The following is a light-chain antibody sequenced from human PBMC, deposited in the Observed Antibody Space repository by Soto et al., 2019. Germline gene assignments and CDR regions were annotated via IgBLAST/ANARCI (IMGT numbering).Light chain of an antibody. CDR3: QQYNNWPPIT. V-gene: IGKV3-15*01. Sequence: IMLTQSPATLSLTQGERATLSCRASQSVSSNLAWYQQKPGQAPRLLIYGASTRATGIPARFSGSGSGTEFTLTISSLQSEDFAVYYCQQYNNWPPITFGQGTRLEI. J-gene: IGKJ5*01. CDR1: QSVSSN. CDR2: GAS.